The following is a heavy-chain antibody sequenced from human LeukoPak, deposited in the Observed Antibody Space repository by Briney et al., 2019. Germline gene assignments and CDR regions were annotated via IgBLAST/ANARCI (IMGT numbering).Heavy chain of an antibody. Sequence: KPSETLSLTCTVSGASIRNYYWSWIRQSPGKGLEWIGYIYYSGSTNYNPSLESRVAMSVDTSKNQFSLRLSSVTAADTAIYYCARRYSSSWYVGFFDPWGQGPLVTVSS. V-gene: IGHV4-59*08. J-gene: IGHJ5*02. CDR1: GASIRNYY. D-gene: IGHD6-13*01. CDR2: IYYSGST. CDR3: ARRYSSSWYVGFFDP.